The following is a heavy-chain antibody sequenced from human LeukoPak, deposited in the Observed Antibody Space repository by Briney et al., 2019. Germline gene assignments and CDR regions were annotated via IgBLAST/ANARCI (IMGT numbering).Heavy chain of an antibody. D-gene: IGHD2-21*02. CDR1: GGTFSSYA. CDR2: IIPIFGIA. V-gene: IGHV1-69*04. J-gene: IGHJ4*02. CDR3: ARIAHCGGDCYLFDY. Sequence: SVKVSCKASGGTFSSYAISWVRQAPGQGLEWMGRIIPIFGIANFAQKFQGRVTITADKSTSTAYMELSSLRSEDTAVYYCARIAHCGGDCYLFDYWGQGTLVTVSS.